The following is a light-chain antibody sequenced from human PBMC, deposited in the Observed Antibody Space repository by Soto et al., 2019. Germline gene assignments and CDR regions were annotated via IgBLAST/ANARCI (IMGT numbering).Light chain of an antibody. CDR1: QSVSSY. J-gene: IGKJ1*01. Sequence: EIVLPQSPGTLSLSPGERATLSCRASQSVSSYLAWYQQKPGQAPRLLIYDASNRATGIPARFSGSGSGTDFTLTISSLEPEDFAVYYCQQRSTWPQFGQGTKVDIK. CDR3: QQRSTWPQ. V-gene: IGKV3-11*01. CDR2: DAS.